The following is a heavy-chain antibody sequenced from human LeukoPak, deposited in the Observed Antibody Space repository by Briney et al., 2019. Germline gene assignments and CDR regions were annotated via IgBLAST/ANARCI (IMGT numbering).Heavy chain of an antibody. CDR3: ASRGGYKFRFTDYYYYYMDA. CDR1: GGSFSGHY. CDR2: INHSGNT. D-gene: IGHD5-24*01. J-gene: IGHJ6*03. Sequence: SETLSLTCAVYGGSFSGHYWSWIRQPPGKGLEWVGEINHSGNTNYNPSLKSRVTISVDTSKNQFSLKLSSVTAADTAVYYCASRGGYKFRFTDYYYYYMDAWGNGTTVTVSS. V-gene: IGHV4-34*01.